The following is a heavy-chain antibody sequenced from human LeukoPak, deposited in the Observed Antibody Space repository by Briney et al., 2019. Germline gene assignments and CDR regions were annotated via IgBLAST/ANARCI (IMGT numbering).Heavy chain of an antibody. Sequence: ASVNVSCKASGYTFTDYYMHWVRQAPGQGLEWMGWINPNSRGTDSAQKFQGRFSMTRDTSISTAYMELSRLRSDDTAAYYCARRAREYSHDAFDIWGQGTMVTVSS. CDR3: ARRAREYSHDAFDI. D-gene: IGHD5-18*01. J-gene: IGHJ3*02. CDR2: INPNSRGT. CDR1: GYTFTDYY. V-gene: IGHV1-2*02.